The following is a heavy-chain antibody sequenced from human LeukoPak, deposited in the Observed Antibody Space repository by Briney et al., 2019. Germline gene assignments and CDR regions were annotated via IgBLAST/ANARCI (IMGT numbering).Heavy chain of an antibody. CDR2: IHQSGST. V-gene: IGHV4-34*01. Sequence: SETLSLTCAVYGGSFSGYYCSWIRQPPGNGLEWIGEIHQSGSTIYSPSLKSRVTISLDPSKSQFSLTLNSVPAAETAVYYCARSWLRPPPLHLWGQGTLITVSS. CDR3: ARSWLRPPPLHL. CDR1: GGSFSGYY. D-gene: IGHD6-19*01. J-gene: IGHJ4*02.